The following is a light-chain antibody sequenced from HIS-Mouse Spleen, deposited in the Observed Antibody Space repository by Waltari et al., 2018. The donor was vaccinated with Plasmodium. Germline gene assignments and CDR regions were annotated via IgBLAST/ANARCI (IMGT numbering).Light chain of an antibody. CDR3: YSTDSSGNHRV. CDR1: PLPKKY. V-gene: IGLV3-10*01. CDR2: EDS. J-gene: IGLJ3*02. Sequence: SYDLTQPPPVSVSPGQTARTTCSGEPLPKKYAYWYQQKSGQAPVLVIYEDSKRPSGIPERFSGSSSGTMATLTISGAQVEDEADYYCYSTDSSGNHRVFGGGTKLTVL.